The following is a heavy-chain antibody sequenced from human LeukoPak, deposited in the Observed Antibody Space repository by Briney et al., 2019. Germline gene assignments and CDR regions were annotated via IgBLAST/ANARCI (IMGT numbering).Heavy chain of an antibody. CDR1: GASIGSAGYS. J-gene: IGHJ4*02. CDR2: ISHTGSI. V-gene: IGHV4-30-2*01. CDR3: ARAEMVKITFES. D-gene: IGHD5-24*01. Sequence: SQTLSLTCAVSGASIGSAGYSWSWIRQPPGKGLEWIGYISHTGSINYNPSLKSRVTISVDRSKNQFSLNLSSVTAADTAVYFCARAEMVKITFESWGQGTLVTVSS.